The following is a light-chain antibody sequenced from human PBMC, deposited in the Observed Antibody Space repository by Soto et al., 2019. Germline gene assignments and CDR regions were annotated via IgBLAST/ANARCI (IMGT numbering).Light chain of an antibody. CDR1: QTIDNF. J-gene: IGKJ2*01. Sequence: DIEITQAPSPLSSSVGDIAIITCRTSQTIDNFLNWYQQKPGKAPKPLIYSASSLPSYDPTRFRVSRPVTAFTSAVRGLQPADVVTYYCQESYYTSYTCGRRTKLEI. CDR3: QESYYTSYT. CDR2: SAS. V-gene: IGKV1-39*01.